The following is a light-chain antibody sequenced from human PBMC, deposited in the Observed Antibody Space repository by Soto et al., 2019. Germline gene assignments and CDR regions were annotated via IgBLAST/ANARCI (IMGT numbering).Light chain of an antibody. V-gene: IGKV1-27*01. CDR2: AAS. Sequence: DIQMTQSPSSLSASVGDRVTITCRASQGISDYLAWYQQKSGKAPKLLIYAASTVQSGVPSRFSGSGSGTDFTLTISSLQPEDAATYYCQSFDSSPRWTFGQGTKVEIK. CDR3: QSFDSSPRWT. J-gene: IGKJ1*01. CDR1: QGISDY.